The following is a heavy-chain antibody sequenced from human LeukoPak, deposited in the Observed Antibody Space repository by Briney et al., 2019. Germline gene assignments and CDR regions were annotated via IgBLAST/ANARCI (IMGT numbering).Heavy chain of an antibody. D-gene: IGHD5-18*01. J-gene: IGHJ4*02. Sequence: GSLRLSCAASGFTVSSNYMSWIRQPPGKGLEWIGYIYYSGSTNYNPSLKSRVTISVDTSKNQFSLKLSSVTAADTAVYYCARLYGGYSYGYVDYWGQGTLVTVSS. CDR2: IYYSGST. CDR1: GFTVSSNY. CDR3: ARLYGGYSYGYVDY. V-gene: IGHV4-59*08.